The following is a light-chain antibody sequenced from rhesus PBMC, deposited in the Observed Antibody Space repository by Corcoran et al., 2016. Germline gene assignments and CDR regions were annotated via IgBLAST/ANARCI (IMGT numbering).Light chain of an antibody. CDR3: MQALQTPPT. V-gene: IGKV2-60*01. J-gene: IGKJ1*01. CDR1: QSLLSSNGYNY. CDR2: YGS. Sequence: DIVMTQTPLSLPVTLGEPASISCRSSQSLLSSNGYNYLNWYLQKPGHSPQLLIYYGSNRASGVPYRFSGSGSGTDFTLKISRVEAEDVGVYYCMQALQTPPTFGQGTKVEIK.